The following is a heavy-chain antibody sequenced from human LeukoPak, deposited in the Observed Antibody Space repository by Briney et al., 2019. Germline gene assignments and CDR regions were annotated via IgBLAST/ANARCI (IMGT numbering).Heavy chain of an antibody. CDR3: ARGLESAVAFFDH. CDR2: IHLSGTT. D-gene: IGHD2-21*01. V-gene: IGHV4-34*01. Sequence: PSETLSLTCAVYGGSFGGYYWTWLRQPPGKGLEWIGEIHLSGTTYYNPSLKSRVTISVDMSKNQFSLRLTSVTAADTAVYYCARGLESAVAFFDHWGQGTLVSVSS. J-gene: IGHJ4*02. CDR1: GGSFGGYY.